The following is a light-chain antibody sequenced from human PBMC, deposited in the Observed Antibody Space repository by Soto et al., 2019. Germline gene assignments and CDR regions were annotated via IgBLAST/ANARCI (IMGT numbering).Light chain of an antibody. CDR1: QSISSY. J-gene: IGKJ1*01. CDR2: KAS. Sequence: DIQMTQSPSSLSASVGDRVTITCRASQSISSYLNWYQQKQGKAPKLLIYKASTLKSGVPSRFSGSGSGTEFTLTISSLQPDDFATYYCQHYNSYSEAFGQGTKVDNK. V-gene: IGKV1-5*03. CDR3: QHYNSYSEA.